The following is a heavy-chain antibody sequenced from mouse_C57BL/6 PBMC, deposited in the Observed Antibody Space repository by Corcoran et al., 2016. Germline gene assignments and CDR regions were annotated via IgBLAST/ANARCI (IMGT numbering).Heavy chain of an antibody. D-gene: IGHD1-1*01. CDR3: ARDYGSSYEEWYFDV. CDR1: GYSITSGYY. Sequence: DVQLQESGPGLVKPSQSLSLTCSVTGYSITSGYYWNWIRQFPGNKLEWMGYISYDGSNNYNPSLKNRISITRDTSKNQFFLKLNSVTTEDTATYYCARDYGSSYEEWYFDVWGQATLVTVSA. V-gene: IGHV3-6*01. CDR2: ISYDGSN. J-gene: IGHJ3*01.